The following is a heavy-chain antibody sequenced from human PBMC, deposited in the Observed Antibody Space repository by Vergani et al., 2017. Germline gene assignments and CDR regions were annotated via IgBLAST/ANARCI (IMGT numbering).Heavy chain of an antibody. CDR2: IGKDGINT. J-gene: IGHJ4*02. CDR3: AKYLRDSTDGLPDS. D-gene: IGHD2-21*02. V-gene: IGHV3-30*02. CDR1: GFPFSNFG. Sequence: QVQLVESAGGVVQPGGSRRLSCAESGFPFSNFGMHWTRRAPAKGLECLPLIGKDGINTRSKEAVKGRFTGSRDNSKDILYLQMDSLRSEDTALYYCAKYLRDSTDGLPDSWGPGTLVIVSS.